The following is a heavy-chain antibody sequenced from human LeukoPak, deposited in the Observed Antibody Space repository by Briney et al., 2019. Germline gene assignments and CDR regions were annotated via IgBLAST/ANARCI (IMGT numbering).Heavy chain of an antibody. V-gene: IGHV1-2*02. CDR1: GYTFTGYY. D-gene: IGHD3-3*01. Sequence: ASVKVSCKASGYTFTGYYMHWVRQAPGQGLEWMGWINPNSGGTNYAQKFQGRVTMTRDTSISTAYMELSRLRSDDTAVYYCARGGGYDFWSGYSSYYYYMDVWGKGTTVTVSS. CDR3: ARGGGYDFWSGYSSYYYYMDV. J-gene: IGHJ6*03. CDR2: INPNSGGT.